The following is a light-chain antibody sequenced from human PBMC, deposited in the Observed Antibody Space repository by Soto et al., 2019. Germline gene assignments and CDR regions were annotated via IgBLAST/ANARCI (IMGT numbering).Light chain of an antibody. Sequence: QSVLTQPPSASGSPGQSVTISCTGTSSYVGGYDCVSWYQQHPGKAPKLMIYEVSKRPSGVPDRFSGSKSGNMASLTVSGLQAEDEADYYCSSYAGSNNFVFGTGTKVTVL. CDR2: EVS. CDR3: SSYAGSNNFV. CDR1: SSYVGGYDC. J-gene: IGLJ1*01. V-gene: IGLV2-8*01.